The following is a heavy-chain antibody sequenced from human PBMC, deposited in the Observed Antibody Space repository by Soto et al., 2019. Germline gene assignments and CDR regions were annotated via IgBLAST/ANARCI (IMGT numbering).Heavy chain of an antibody. V-gene: IGHV3-73*01. CDR2: IRSKANSYAT. D-gene: IGHD2-2*01. Sequence: EVQLESGGGLVQPGGSLKLSCAASGFTFSGSAMHWVRQASGKGLEWVGRIRSKANSYATAYAASVKGRFTISRDDSKNTAYLQMNSLKTEDTAVYYCTAYCSSTSCFCYWGQGTLVTVSS. J-gene: IGHJ4*02. CDR1: GFTFSGSA. CDR3: TAYCSSTSCFCY.